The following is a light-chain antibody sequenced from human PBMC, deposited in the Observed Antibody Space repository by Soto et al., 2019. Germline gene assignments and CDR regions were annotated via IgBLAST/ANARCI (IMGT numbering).Light chain of an antibody. CDR2: SYN. V-gene: IGLV1-44*01. CDR3: AAWDDSLNGPV. Sequence: QSVLTQPPSASGTPGQRVAMFCSGSSSNIGRNTVNWYQQLPGTAPRLLIYSYNQRPSGVPDRFSGSKSGTSASLAISGLQSDDEAHYYCAAWDDSLNGPVFGGGTKLTVL. CDR1: SSNIGRNT. J-gene: IGLJ3*02.